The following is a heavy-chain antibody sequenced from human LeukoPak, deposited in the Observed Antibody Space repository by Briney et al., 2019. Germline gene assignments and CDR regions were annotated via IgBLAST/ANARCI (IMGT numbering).Heavy chain of an antibody. CDR2: ISSSGSTI. Sequence: PGGSLRLSCAASGFTFSDYHMSWIRQAPGKGLEWVSYISSSGSTIYYADSVKGRFTISRDNAKNSLYLQMNSLRAEDTAVYYCARGRGYNWNYELGNWFDPWGQGTLVTVSS. CDR3: ARGRGYNWNYELGNWFDP. V-gene: IGHV3-11*01. D-gene: IGHD1-7*01. J-gene: IGHJ5*02. CDR1: GFTFSDYH.